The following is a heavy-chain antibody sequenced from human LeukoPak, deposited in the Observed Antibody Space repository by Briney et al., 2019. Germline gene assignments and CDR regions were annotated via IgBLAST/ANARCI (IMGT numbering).Heavy chain of an antibody. J-gene: IGHJ4*02. Sequence: ASVKVSCKASVYTFTSYGTSGVREAPGQGLQSMGWISAYNGNKNYAQKLQGRVTMTTDTSTSTAYMELRSLRSDDTAVYYCARGGYGDYVDYWGQGTLVTVSS. CDR1: VYTFTSYG. CDR2: ISAYNGNK. V-gene: IGHV1-18*01. D-gene: IGHD4-17*01. CDR3: ARGGYGDYVDY.